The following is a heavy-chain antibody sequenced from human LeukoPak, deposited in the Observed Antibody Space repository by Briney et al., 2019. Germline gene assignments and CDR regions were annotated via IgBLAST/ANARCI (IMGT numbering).Heavy chain of an antibody. Sequence: GASVKVSCKASGYTFTGYYMHWVRQAPGQGLEWMGWINPNSGGTNYAQKFQDGVTMTRDTSISTAYMELSRLRSDDTAVYYCARDGEHCSSTSCFDYYMDVWGKGTTVTVSS. D-gene: IGHD2-2*01. CDR1: GYTFTGYY. J-gene: IGHJ6*03. CDR2: INPNSGGT. CDR3: ARDGEHCSSTSCFDYYMDV. V-gene: IGHV1-2*02.